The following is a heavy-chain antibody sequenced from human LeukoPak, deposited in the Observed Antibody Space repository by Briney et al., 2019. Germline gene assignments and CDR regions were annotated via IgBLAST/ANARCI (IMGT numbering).Heavy chain of an antibody. D-gene: IGHD5-18*01. J-gene: IGHJ6*03. CDR2: IYSGGST. Sequence: GGSLRLSCAAFGFTVSSNYMSWVRQAPGKGLEWVSIIYSGGSTHNAESVKGRFTISRDNSKNTLYLQMNSLRAEDTAVYYCAKRGYSYGDYYYYYMDVWGKGTTVTISS. V-gene: IGHV3-66*04. CDR1: GFTVSSNY. CDR3: AKRGYSYGDYYYYYMDV.